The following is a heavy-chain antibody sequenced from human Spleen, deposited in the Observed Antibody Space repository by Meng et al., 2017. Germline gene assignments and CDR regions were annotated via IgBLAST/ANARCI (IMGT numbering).Heavy chain of an antibody. V-gene: IGHV4-4*07. CDR2: IYSSGST. Sequence: VQLPESGPGLVTPSETLSLTCSVFGGSISLSYWVWIRQPAGEGLEWIGRIYSSGSTNYNPSLKSRLTMSVDTSKNQFSMSLSSVTAADTAVYYCARSVNWFDPWGQGTLVTVSS. D-gene: IGHD5/OR15-5a*01. CDR3: ARSVNWFDP. J-gene: IGHJ5*02. CDR1: GGSISLSY.